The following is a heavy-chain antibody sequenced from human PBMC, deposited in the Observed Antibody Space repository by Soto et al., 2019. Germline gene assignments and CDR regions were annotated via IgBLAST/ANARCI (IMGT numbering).Heavy chain of an antibody. D-gene: IGHD6-13*01. J-gene: IGHJ4*02. CDR1: RFTFSSYA. CDR2: ISGSGGST. CDR3: AKDRYSSSWYGGDY. V-gene: IGHV3-23*01. Sequence: EVQLLESGGGLVQPGGSLRLSCAASRFTFSSYAMSWVRQAPGKGLEWVSAISGSGGSTYYADSVKGRFTISRDNSKNTLYLQMNSLRAEDTAVYYCAKDRYSSSWYGGDYWGQGTLVTVSS.